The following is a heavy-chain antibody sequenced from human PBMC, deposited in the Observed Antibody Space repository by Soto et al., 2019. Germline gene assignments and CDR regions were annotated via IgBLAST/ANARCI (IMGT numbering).Heavy chain of an antibody. Sequence: SVKVSCKASGGTFSSYAISWVRQAPGQGLEWMGGIIPIFGTANYAQKFQGRVTITADESTSTAYMELSSLRSEDTAVYYCAREITMVRGGADDAFDIWGQGTMVTVSS. J-gene: IGHJ3*02. CDR1: GGTFSSYA. CDR3: AREITMVRGGADDAFDI. V-gene: IGHV1-69*13. D-gene: IGHD3-10*01. CDR2: IIPIFGTA.